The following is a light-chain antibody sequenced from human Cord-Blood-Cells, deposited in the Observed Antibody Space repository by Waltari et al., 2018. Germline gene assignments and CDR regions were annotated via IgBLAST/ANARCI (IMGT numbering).Light chain of an antibody. Sequence: IQMTHSPSSLSASLEDRVTITCRASQSISSYLNWYQQKPGKAPKLLIYAASSLQSGVPSRFSGSGSGTDFTLTISSLQPEDFATYYCQQSYSTLYTFGQGTKLEIK. CDR2: AAS. J-gene: IGKJ2*01. CDR3: QQSYSTLYT. CDR1: QSISSY. V-gene: IGKV1-39*01.